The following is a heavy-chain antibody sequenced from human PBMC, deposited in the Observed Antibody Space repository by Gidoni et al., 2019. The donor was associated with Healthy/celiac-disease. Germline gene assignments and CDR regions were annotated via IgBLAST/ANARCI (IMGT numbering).Heavy chain of an antibody. J-gene: IGHJ5*02. Sequence: QVQLVQSGAEVKKPGASVKVSCKASGYTFTRYYMHWVRQAPGQGLEWMGIINPSGGSTSYAQKFQGRVTMTRDTSTSTVYMELSSLRSEDTAVYYCARASYCGGDCYSAFRFDPWGQGTLVTVSS. CDR3: ARASYCGGDCYSAFRFDP. CDR2: INPSGGST. V-gene: IGHV1-46*01. CDR1: GYTFTRYY. D-gene: IGHD2-21*02.